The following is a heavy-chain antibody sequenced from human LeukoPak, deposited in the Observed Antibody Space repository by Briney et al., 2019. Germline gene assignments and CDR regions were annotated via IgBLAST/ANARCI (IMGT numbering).Heavy chain of an antibody. J-gene: IGHJ4*02. V-gene: IGHV3-74*01. Sequence: GGSLRLSCAASGFNFRDSGMHWVRQAPGKGLVWVSRITNDGSSTTYADSVKGRFTISRDNAKNMLYLQVNSLRAEDTAVYYCATQQGGNPVYWGQGTLVTVSS. CDR2: ITNDGSST. D-gene: IGHD1-14*01. CDR1: GFNFRDSG. CDR3: ATQQGGNPVY.